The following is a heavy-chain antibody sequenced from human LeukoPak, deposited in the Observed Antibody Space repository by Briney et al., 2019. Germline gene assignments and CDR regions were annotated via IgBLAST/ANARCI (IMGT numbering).Heavy chain of an antibody. CDR3: ASERITIFGVVTPLDY. J-gene: IGHJ4*02. D-gene: IGHD3-3*01. V-gene: IGHV3-30*02. CDR2: IRYDGSNK. CDR1: GFTFSSYG. Sequence: GGSLRLSCAASGFTFSSYGMHWVRQAPGKGLEWVAFIRYDGSNKYYADSVKGRFTISRDNSKNTLYLQMNSLRAEDTAVYYCASERITIFGVVTPLDYWGQGTLVTVSS.